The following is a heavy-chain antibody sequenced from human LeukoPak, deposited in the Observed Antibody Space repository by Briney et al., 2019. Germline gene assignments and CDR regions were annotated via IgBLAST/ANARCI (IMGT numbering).Heavy chain of an antibody. CDR1: GYIFTNDW. Sequence: PGESLKISCKGSGYIFTNDWIGWVGQMPGKGLEWMGIVYPGDSDTRYSPSFEGQVTISAAKSINTGYLQWSSLKASDTAIYYCVRSPAVGYDRPGLYFYYMDVWGKGTPVTVSS. CDR3: VRSPAVGYDRPGLYFYYMDV. V-gene: IGHV5-51*01. D-gene: IGHD2-2*01. CDR2: VYPGDSDT. J-gene: IGHJ6*03.